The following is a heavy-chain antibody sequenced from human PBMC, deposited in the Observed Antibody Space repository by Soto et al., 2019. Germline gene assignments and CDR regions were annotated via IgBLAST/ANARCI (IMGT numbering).Heavy chain of an antibody. CDR3: AKDRFKYYYDSSGPGYFDL. CDR2: ISGSGGST. J-gene: IGHJ2*01. CDR1: GFTFSSYA. D-gene: IGHD3-22*01. Sequence: GSLRLSCAASGFTFSSYAMSWVRQAPGNGLEWVSAISGSGGSTYYADSVKGRFTISRDNSKNTLYLQMNSLRAEDTAVYYCAKDRFKYYYDSSGPGYFDLWGSGTLVTVPQ. V-gene: IGHV3-23*01.